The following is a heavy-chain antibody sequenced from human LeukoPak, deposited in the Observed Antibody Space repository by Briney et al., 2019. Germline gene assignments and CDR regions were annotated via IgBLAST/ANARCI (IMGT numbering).Heavy chain of an antibody. Sequence: GGSLRLSCAASGFTFSSFEMNWVRQAPGKGLEWISFITSSGDDIFYADSVKGRFTISRDSAKNSLYLQMNSLRAEDTAVYYCARFPIQMVRGITSYYYGMDVWGQGTTVTVSS. CDR3: ARFPIQMVRGITSYYYGMDV. D-gene: IGHD3-10*01. CDR1: GFTFSSFE. J-gene: IGHJ6*02. V-gene: IGHV3-48*03. CDR2: ITSSGDDI.